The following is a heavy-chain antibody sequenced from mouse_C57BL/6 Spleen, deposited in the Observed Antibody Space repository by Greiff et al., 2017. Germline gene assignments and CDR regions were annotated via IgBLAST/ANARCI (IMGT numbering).Heavy chain of an antibody. CDR3: ARDYYGSSSGGNAMDY. D-gene: IGHD1-1*01. Sequence: QVQLQQSGAELARPGASVKLSCKASGYTFTSYGISWVKQRTGQGLEWIGEIYPRSGNTYYNEKFKGKATLTADKSSSTAYMELRSLTSEDSAVYFCARDYYGSSSGGNAMDYWGQGTSVTVSS. CDR2: IYPRSGNT. V-gene: IGHV1-81*01. J-gene: IGHJ4*01. CDR1: GYTFTSYG.